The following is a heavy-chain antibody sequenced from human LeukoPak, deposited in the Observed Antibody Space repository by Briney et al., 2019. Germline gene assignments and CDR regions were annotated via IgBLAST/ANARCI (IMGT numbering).Heavy chain of an antibody. Sequence: ASVKVSCKASGYTFTGYYMHWGRQAPGQGLGWMGWINPNSGGTNYAQKVQGRVTMTRDTSISTAYVELSRLRSDDTAVYCCARAGDWVVPAALDYWGQGTLVTVSS. CDR3: ARAGDWVVPAALDY. CDR1: GYTFTGYY. D-gene: IGHD2-2*01. V-gene: IGHV1-2*02. J-gene: IGHJ4*02. CDR2: INPNSGGT.